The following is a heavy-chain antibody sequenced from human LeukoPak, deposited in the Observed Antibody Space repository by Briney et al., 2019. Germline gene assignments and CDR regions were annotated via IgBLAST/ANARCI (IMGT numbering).Heavy chain of an antibody. D-gene: IGHD1-14*01. J-gene: IGHJ6*03. Sequence: GGSLRLSCAASGFTFSSRGMHWVRQAPGKGLEWVAVIWYDGSNKYYADSVKGRFTISRDNSKNTLYLQMNSLRAEDTAVYYCAKTTSNYYYYYMDVWGKGTTVAVSS. V-gene: IGHV3-33*06. CDR2: IWYDGSNK. CDR3: AKTTSNYYYYYMDV. CDR1: GFTFSSRG.